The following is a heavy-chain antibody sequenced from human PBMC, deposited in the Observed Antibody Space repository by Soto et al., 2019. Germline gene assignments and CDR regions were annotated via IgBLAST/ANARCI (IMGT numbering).Heavy chain of an antibody. Sequence: PGCSLRLSRAASGVTLWSSWMPGFRKAPGKGLVWVSRIKTDGSTTNYADSVKGRFTISRDNAKNTLYLQMDSLRAEDTALYYCASGLYGDSVGNDYWGQGTLVTVPS. V-gene: IGHV3-74*01. CDR1: GVTLWSSW. J-gene: IGHJ4*02. CDR3: ASGLYGDSVGNDY. D-gene: IGHD4-17*01. CDR2: IKTDGSTT.